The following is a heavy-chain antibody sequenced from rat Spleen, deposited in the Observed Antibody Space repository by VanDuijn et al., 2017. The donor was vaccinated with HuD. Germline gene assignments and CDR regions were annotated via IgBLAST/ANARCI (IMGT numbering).Heavy chain of an antibody. V-gene: IGHV5-22*01. CDR2: ISYDGTAT. CDR1: GLSFSNYD. CDR3: TRAMYTTDYYYAKGYYVMDA. Sequence: EVQLVESGGGAVQPGRSMKLSCAASGLSFSNYDMAWVRQAPTKGLEWVASISYDGTATYYRDSVKGRFTISRNNAESTLYLKMNSLRSEDTATYYCTRAMYTTDYYYAKGYYVMDAWGQGASVTVSS. J-gene: IGHJ4*01. D-gene: IGHD1-6*01.